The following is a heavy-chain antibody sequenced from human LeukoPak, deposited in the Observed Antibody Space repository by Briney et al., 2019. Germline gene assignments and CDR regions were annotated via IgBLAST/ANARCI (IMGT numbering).Heavy chain of an antibody. Sequence: SETLSLTCAVYGGSFSGYYWSWIRQPPGKGLEWVGEINHSGSTNYNPSLKSRVTISVDTSKNQFSLKLSSVTAADTAVYYCARTRGWELQDYWGQGTLVTVSS. CDR3: ARTRGWELQDY. V-gene: IGHV4-34*01. J-gene: IGHJ4*02. CDR2: INHSGST. D-gene: IGHD1-26*01. CDR1: GGSFSGYY.